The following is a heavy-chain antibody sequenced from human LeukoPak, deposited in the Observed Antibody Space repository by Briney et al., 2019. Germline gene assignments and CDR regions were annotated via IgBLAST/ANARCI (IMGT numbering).Heavy chain of an antibody. CDR3: TRWDCTTTGCYPFDY. J-gene: IGHJ4*02. CDR1: GFTFSGSA. Sequence: GGSLRLSCAASGFTFSGSAIHWVRQASGKGLEWVGRIRDNANSYATAYIASVKDRFTISRDDSKNTAYLQMSSLKTEDTAVYYCTRWDCTTTGCYPFDYWGQGTLVTVSS. D-gene: IGHD2-2*01. V-gene: IGHV3-73*01. CDR2: IRDNANSYAT.